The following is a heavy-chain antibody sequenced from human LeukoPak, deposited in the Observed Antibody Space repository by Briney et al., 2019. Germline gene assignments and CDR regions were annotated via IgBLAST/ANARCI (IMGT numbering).Heavy chain of an antibody. CDR1: GGSISYYC. CDR2: IDASGNT. J-gene: IGHJ4*02. CDR3: AREGCSGGVCYFDY. V-gene: IGHV4-4*07. Sequence: SETLPLTCTVSGGSISYYCWTWIRQPAGKGLEWIGRIDASGNTKYTPSLRSRVTLSIDTSGQQFSLKLSSVTAADTAVYFCAREGCSGGVCYFDYWGRGTLVTVSS. D-gene: IGHD2-15*01.